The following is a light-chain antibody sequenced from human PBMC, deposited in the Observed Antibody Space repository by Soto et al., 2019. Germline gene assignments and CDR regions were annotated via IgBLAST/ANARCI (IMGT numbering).Light chain of an antibody. V-gene: IGKV3-15*01. CDR1: PSVTNY. Sequence: EIVLTQSPATLSLSPVERATLSCMASPSVTNYLAWYQQKPGQAPRLLIYGASTRATGIPARFSGSGSGTEFTLTISSLQSEDFAVYYCQQYNNWPPGAFGQGTKVDIK. CDR2: GAS. J-gene: IGKJ1*01. CDR3: QQYNNWPPGA.